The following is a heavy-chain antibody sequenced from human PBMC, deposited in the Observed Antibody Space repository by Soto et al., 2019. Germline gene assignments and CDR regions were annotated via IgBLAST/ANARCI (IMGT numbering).Heavy chain of an antibody. J-gene: IGHJ6*02. V-gene: IGHV1-69*13. Sequence: SVKVSCKASGYTFSSYAISWVRQAPGQGLEWMGGIIPIFGTANYAQKFQGRVTITGDESTSTAYMELSSLRSEDTAVYYCARRYYYESSGYSYYYYDGMDVWGQGTTVTVSS. CDR1: GYTFSSYA. D-gene: IGHD3-22*01. CDR2: IIPIFGTA. CDR3: ARRYYYESSGYSYYYYDGMDV.